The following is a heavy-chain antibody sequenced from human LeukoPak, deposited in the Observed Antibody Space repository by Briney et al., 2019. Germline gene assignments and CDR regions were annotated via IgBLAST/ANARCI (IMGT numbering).Heavy chain of an antibody. D-gene: IGHD2-15*01. V-gene: IGHV1-69*04. CDR2: IIPIFGIA. CDR3: AREGDYLGPCCSGGSCYSRASWFDP. CDR1: GGTFISYA. Sequence: SVNVSCKASGGTFISYAISWVRQAPGQGLEWMGRIIPIFGIANYAQKFQGRVTLTAEKSTSTPYMELSSLRSEDADVDYCAREGDYLGPCCSGGSCYSRASWFDPWGQGTLVTVSS. J-gene: IGHJ5*02.